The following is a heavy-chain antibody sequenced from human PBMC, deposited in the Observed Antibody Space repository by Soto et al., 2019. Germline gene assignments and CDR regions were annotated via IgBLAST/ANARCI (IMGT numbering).Heavy chain of an antibody. D-gene: IGHD2-15*01. CDR3: AKGPRYCSGGSCYSIHDAFDI. CDR1: GFTFSSYA. V-gene: IGHV3-23*01. Sequence: EVQLLESGGGLVQPGGSLRLSCAASGFTFSSYAMSWVRQAPGKGLEWVSAISGSGGSTYYGDSVKGRFTISRDNSKNTLYLQMNSLRAEDTAVYYCAKGPRYCSGGSCYSIHDAFDIWGQGTMVTVSS. CDR2: ISGSGGST. J-gene: IGHJ3*02.